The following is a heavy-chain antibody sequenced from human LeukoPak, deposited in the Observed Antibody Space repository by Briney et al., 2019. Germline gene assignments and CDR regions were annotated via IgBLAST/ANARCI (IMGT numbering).Heavy chain of an antibody. CDR3: AKVGAGYYGSGRTPYWYFDL. CDR1: GFTVSSNY. CDR2: IYSGGST. V-gene: IGHV3-53*01. D-gene: IGHD3-10*01. Sequence: GGSLRLSCAASGFTVSSNYMSWVRQAPGKGLEWVSVIYSGGSTYYADSVKGRFTISRDNSKNTLYLQMNSLRAEDTAVYYCAKVGAGYYGSGRTPYWYFDLWGRGTLVTVSS. J-gene: IGHJ2*01.